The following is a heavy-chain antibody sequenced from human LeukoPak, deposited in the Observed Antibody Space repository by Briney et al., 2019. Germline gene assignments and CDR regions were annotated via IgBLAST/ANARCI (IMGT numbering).Heavy chain of an antibody. CDR1: GGSISSGNYY. CDR2: IYATGTT. Sequence: SQTLSLTCTVSGGSISSGNYYWSWIRQSAGKGLEWIGRIYATGTTNYNPSLKSRVTISIDRSKNQFSLTLRSVTATDTAVYYCARHGSSSWYFYEYYYYYYMDVWGKGTTVTVSS. V-gene: IGHV4-61*02. J-gene: IGHJ6*03. D-gene: IGHD6-13*01. CDR3: ARHGSSSWYFYEYYYYYYMDV.